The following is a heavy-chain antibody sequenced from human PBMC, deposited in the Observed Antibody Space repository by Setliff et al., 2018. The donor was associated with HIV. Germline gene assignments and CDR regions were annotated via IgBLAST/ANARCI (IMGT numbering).Heavy chain of an antibody. CDR2: INHHKPT. J-gene: IGHJ4*02. Sequence: SETLSLTCVVYGGSFGGYYWSWIRQPPGKGLEWIGEINHHKPTYFSPSLKSRITISVDTSKNQFSLNLRSVTAADTAVYYCVREGVRRGLGSGSFRYRAYYFDQWGQGTLVTVSS. V-gene: IGHV4-34*01. D-gene: IGHD3-10*01. CDR1: GGSFGGYY. CDR3: VREGVRRGLGSGSFRYRAYYFDQ.